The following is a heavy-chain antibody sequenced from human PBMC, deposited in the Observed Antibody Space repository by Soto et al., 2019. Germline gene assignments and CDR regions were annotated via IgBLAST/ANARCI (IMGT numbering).Heavy chain of an antibody. CDR3: ARTLLEIVVFANSWGYFQH. CDR1: GYTFTSYY. Sequence: QVPLVQSGAEVKKPGASVKDSCKASGYTFTSYYMHWVRQAPGQGLEWMGIINPSGGSTSYAKKYQGRVTVARDTSTSTGYMKLSSLRAEDTADYYGARTLLEIVVFANSWGYFQHWGQGTLLTVSS. V-gene: IGHV1-46*01. D-gene: IGHD3-22*01. CDR2: INPSGGST. J-gene: IGHJ1*01.